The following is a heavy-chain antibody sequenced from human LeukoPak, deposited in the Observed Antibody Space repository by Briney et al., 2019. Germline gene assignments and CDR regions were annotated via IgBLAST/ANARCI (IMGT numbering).Heavy chain of an antibody. CDR2: FSRSGPDT. V-gene: IGHV3-23*01. CDR1: GFTFGSSA. CDR3: ARVMLGYCSGGSCSPQPKNYYYYNGMDV. Sequence: GGSLRLSCAASGFTFGSSAMSWVRQAPGKGPEWVSTFSRSGPDTYYADSVKGRFTISRHNSKNTLYLQMNSLRAEDTAVYYGARVMLGYCSGGSCSPQPKNYYYYNGMDVGAQGTTVTVPS. J-gene: IGHJ6*02. D-gene: IGHD2-15*01.